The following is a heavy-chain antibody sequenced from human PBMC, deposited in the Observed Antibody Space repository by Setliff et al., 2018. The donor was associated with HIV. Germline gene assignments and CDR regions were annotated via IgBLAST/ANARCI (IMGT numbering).Heavy chain of an antibody. CDR3: ARAQGEDIVVVPAAPHYMDV. D-gene: IGHD2-2*01. CDR1: GGSISSDTYY. V-gene: IGHV2-26*01. J-gene: IGHJ6*03. CDR2: IFSNDEK. Sequence: KTSETLSLTCTVSGGSISSDTYYWSWIRQPAGKGLEWLAHIFSNDEKSYSTSLKSRLTISKDTSKSQVVLTMTNMDPVDTATYYCARAQGEDIVVVPAAPHYMDVWGKGTTVTVSS.